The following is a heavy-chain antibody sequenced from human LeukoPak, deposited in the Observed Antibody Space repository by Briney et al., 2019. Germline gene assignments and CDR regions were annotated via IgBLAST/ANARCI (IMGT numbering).Heavy chain of an antibody. CDR1: GGSISSYY. CDR3: AANHYGSGSYYPFDY. J-gene: IGHJ4*02. Sequence: SETLSLTCTVSGGSISSYYWSWIRQPPGKGLEWIGCVYYSGSTYYNPSLKSRVTISVDTSKDQFSLKLFSVTAADTAVYYCAANHYGSGSYYPFDYWGQGTLVTVSS. V-gene: IGHV4-59*01. CDR2: VYYSGST. D-gene: IGHD3-10*01.